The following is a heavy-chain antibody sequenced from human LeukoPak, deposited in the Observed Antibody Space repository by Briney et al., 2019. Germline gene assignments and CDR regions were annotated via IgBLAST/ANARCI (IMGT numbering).Heavy chain of an antibody. CDR2: ISGSGGST. V-gene: IGHV3-23*01. CDR1: GFTFSSYA. D-gene: IGHD2-15*01. CDR3: ATDYCSGGSCYSGYYYYYMDV. J-gene: IGHJ6*03. Sequence: GGSLILSCAASGFTFSSYAMSWVRQAPGKGLEWVPAISGSGGSTYYADSVKGRFTISRDNSKNTLYLQMNSLRAEDTAVYYCATDYCSGGSCYSGYYYYYMDVWGKGTTVTVSS.